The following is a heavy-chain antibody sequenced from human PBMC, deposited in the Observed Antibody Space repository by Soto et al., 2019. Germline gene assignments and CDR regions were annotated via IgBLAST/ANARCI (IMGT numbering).Heavy chain of an antibody. Sequence: ASVKVSCKASGYTFTNHDINWVRQATGQGLEWMGWMNPNSGSTGYAQKFQGRITLTRNPSISTAYMELSSLRSDDTAVYYCARAPQGTTTQTPAFDIWGQGTMVTVSS. D-gene: IGHD4-4*01. CDR3: ARAPQGTTTQTPAFDI. CDR2: MNPNSGST. V-gene: IGHV1-8*01. CDR1: GYTFTNHD. J-gene: IGHJ3*02.